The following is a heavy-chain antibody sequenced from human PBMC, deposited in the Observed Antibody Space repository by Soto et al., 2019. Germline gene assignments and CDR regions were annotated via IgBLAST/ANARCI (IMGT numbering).Heavy chain of an antibody. CDR2: INHDGYS. Sequence: QVQLQQSGPGLVKPSETLSLTCTVSGGSIINYYCSWFRQSPGKGLEWIGYINHDGYSAYNLSLKRRITIYADTANTQSSLMLASVSATDTAAYCCARQGYGPQHGRVDGWGQGTTVIVSS. D-gene: IGHD1-1*01. CDR1: GGSIINYY. CDR3: ARQGYGPQHGRVDG. V-gene: IGHV4-59*08. J-gene: IGHJ6*02.